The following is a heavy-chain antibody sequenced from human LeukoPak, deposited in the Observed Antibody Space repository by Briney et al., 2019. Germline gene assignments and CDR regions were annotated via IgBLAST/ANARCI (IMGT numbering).Heavy chain of an antibody. CDR2: IIPIFGTA. CDR1: GGTFSSYA. J-gene: IGHJ5*02. D-gene: IGHD3-10*01. Sequence: SVKVSCKASGGTFSSYAISWVRQAPGQGLEWMGRIIPIFGTANYAQKFQGRVTITTDESTSTAYMELSSLRSEDTAVYYCARDPSGLLWFGEFQNSFDPWGQGTLVTVSS. V-gene: IGHV1-69*05. CDR3: ARDPSGLLWFGEFQNSFDP.